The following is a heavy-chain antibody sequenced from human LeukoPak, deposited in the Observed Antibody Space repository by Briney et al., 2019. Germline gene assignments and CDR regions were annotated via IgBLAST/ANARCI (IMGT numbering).Heavy chain of an antibody. CDR1: GFTFNSYA. D-gene: IGHD1-14*01. V-gene: IGHV3-7*01. CDR2: IKQDGSEK. Sequence: GGSLRLSCAASGFTFNSYAMHWVRQAPGKGLEWVANIKQDGSEKYYVDSVKGRFTISRDNAKNSLFLQMNSLRAEDTAIYYCATFAEQEPTNMDSWGQGTLVTVSS. J-gene: IGHJ4*02. CDR3: ATFAEQEPTNMDS.